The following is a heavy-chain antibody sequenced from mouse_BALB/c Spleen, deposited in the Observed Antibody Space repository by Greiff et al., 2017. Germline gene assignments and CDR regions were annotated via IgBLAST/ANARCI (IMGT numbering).Heavy chain of an antibody. CDR3: TRCHGSSYGFAY. D-gene: IGHD1-1*01. V-gene: IGHV1-5*01. CDR2: IYPGNSDT. CDR1: GYTFTSYW. J-gene: IGHJ3*01. Sequence: VQLQQSGTVLARPGASVKMSCKASGYTFTSYWMHWVKQRPGQGLEWIGAIYPGNSDTSYNQKFKGKAKLTAVTSTSTAYMELSSLTNEDSAVYYCTRCHGSSYGFAYWGQGTLVTVSA.